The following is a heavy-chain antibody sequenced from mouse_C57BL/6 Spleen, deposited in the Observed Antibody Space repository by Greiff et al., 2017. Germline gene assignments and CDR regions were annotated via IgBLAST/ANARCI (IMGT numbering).Heavy chain of an antibody. CDR3: ARWNTMYAMDY. CDR1: GYTFTSYW. V-gene: IGHV1-52*01. Sequence: VQLQQPGAELVRPGSSVKLSCKASGYTFTSYWLHWVKQRPIQGLEWLGNIDPADSETHYNQKFKDKATFTVDKSSSTAYMQLSSLTSKDSAVYYCARWNTMYAMDYWGQGTSLTVSS. J-gene: IGHJ4*01. CDR2: IDPADSET.